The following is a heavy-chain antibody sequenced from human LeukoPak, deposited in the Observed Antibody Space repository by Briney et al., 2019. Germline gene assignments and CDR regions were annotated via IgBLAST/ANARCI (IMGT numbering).Heavy chain of an antibody. J-gene: IGHJ4*02. CDR2: ISERGGGT. Sequence: PGGSLRLSCVVSGLILSNYAMTWVRQAPGKGLEWVSYISERGGGTTYADSVKGRFTISRDTSLNTLYLQMNNLRAEDTAVYFCAKRGVVIRGILVIDYHQEAYHYDFWGQGVLGTVSS. CDR3: AKRGVVIRGILVIDYHQEAYHYDF. CDR1: GLILSNYA. D-gene: IGHD3-10*01. V-gene: IGHV3-23*01.